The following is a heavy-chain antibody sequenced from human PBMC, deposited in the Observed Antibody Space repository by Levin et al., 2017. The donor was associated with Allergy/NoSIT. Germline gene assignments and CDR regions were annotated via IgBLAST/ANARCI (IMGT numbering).Heavy chain of an antibody. CDR1: GASFSGYY. CDR3: ASLLLDYDFWSGPMDV. Sequence: SETLSLTCAVYGASFSGYYWSWIRQPPGKGLEWIGEINHSGNTKYNPSLKSRVTISVDTSKNQFSLKLSSVTAADTAVYYCASLLLDYDFWSGPMDVWGKGTTVTVSS. CDR2: INHSGNT. J-gene: IGHJ6*04. D-gene: IGHD3-3*01. V-gene: IGHV4-34*01.